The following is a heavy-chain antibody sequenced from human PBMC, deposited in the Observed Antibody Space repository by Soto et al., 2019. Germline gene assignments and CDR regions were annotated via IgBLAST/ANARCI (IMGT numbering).Heavy chain of an antibody. CDR1: GFTFSDHY. CDR2: IKNKANSYGT. J-gene: IGHJ4*02. V-gene: IGHV3-72*01. CDR3: ARVWLSSACMISRGQDH. D-gene: IGHD3-16*01. Sequence: EVQLVESGGALVQPGGSLRLSCAASGFTFSDHYMDWIRQAPGKGLEWVGRIKNKANSYGTESAASAKGRFSISRDESKNSMYLQMNSVETEAADVYYCARVWLSSACMISRGQDHWGQGTLVTVSS.